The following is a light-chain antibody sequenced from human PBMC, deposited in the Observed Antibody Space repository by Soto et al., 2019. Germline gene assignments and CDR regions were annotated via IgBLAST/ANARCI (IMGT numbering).Light chain of an antibody. V-gene: IGLV2-14*02. CDR1: SSDFGNYNL. CDR3: CSFTSSSTLEV. Sequence: QSVLTQPASVSGSPGQSITISCTGTSSDFGNYNLVSWYQQHPGKVPKLILFEVNKRPSGVSGRFSGSKSGNTASLTISGLQAEDEADYYCCSFTSSSTLEVFGTGTKLTVL. J-gene: IGLJ1*01. CDR2: EVN.